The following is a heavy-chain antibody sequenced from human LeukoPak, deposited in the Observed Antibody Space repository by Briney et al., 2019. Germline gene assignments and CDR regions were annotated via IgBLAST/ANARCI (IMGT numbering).Heavy chain of an antibody. Sequence: PGGSLRLSCSASGFTFNIYSMNWVRQAPGKGLEWVSSISGRSGYIYYADSVKGRFTISRDNAKNSLYLQMNSLRAEDTAVYYCAGFGGDAFDIWGQGTMVTVSS. CDR3: AGFGGDAFDI. D-gene: IGHD3-16*01. CDR1: GFTFNIYS. J-gene: IGHJ3*02. V-gene: IGHV3-21*01. CDR2: ISGRSGYI.